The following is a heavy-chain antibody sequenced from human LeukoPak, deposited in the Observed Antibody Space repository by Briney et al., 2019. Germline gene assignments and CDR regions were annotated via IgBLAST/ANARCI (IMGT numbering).Heavy chain of an antibody. CDR1: GYTFTSYY. D-gene: IGHD3-22*01. CDR3: AKGVKRVVAPPAAEYFQH. V-gene: IGHV1-46*01. CDR2: INPSGGST. Sequence: GASVKVFCKASGYTFTSYYMHWVRQAPGQGLEWMGIINPSGGSTSYAQKFQGRVTMTRDMSTSTVYMELSSLRSEDTAVYYCAKGVKRVVAPPAAEYFQHWGQGTLVTVSS. J-gene: IGHJ1*01.